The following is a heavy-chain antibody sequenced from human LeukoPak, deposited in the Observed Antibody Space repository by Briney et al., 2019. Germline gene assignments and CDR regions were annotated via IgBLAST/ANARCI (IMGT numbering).Heavy chain of an antibody. Sequence: SETLSLTCTVSGDSMSSYYWNWIRQTPGEGLAWIGYIYSSGSTNYNPSLKSRVTISVDTSKNQFSLKLSSVTAADTAMYYCARSPYGSTYYRNNWFDPWGQGTLVTVSS. V-gene: IGHV4-4*09. CDR2: IYSSGST. J-gene: IGHJ5*02. CDR3: ARSPYGSTYYRNNWFDP. CDR1: GDSMSSYY. D-gene: IGHD3-10*01.